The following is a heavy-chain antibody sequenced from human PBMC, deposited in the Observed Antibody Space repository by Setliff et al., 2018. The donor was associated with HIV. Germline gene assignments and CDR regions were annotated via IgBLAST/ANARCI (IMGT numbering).Heavy chain of an antibody. Sequence: PSETLSLTCTVSGGSISSHYWSWIRQPPGKGLEWVANIKQDGSEKYYVESVKGRFTISRDNSKNTLYLQMNSLRAEDTAVYYCAKVLPAPDYWGQGTLVTVSS. V-gene: IGHV3-7*01. CDR2: IKQDGSEK. CDR1: GGSISSHY. CDR3: AKVLPAPDY. J-gene: IGHJ4*02.